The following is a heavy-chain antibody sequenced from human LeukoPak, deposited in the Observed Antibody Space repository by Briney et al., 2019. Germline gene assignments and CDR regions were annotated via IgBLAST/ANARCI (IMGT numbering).Heavy chain of an antibody. D-gene: IGHD2-15*01. Sequence: ASVKVSCKASGYTFTSYGISWVRQAPGQGLEWMGWVSAYKGNTNYAQKLQGRVTMTTDTSTSTAYMELRSLRSDDTAVYYCARDGGYCSGGSCYRARGWFDPWGQGTLVTVSS. V-gene: IGHV1-18*01. J-gene: IGHJ5*02. CDR3: ARDGGYCSGGSCYRARGWFDP. CDR1: GYTFTSYG. CDR2: VSAYKGNT.